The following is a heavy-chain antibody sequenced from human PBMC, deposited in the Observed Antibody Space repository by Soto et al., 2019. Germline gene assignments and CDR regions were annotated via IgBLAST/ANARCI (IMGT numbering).Heavy chain of an antibody. CDR2: IYSGGST. V-gene: IGHV3-66*01. J-gene: IGHJ4*02. Sequence: GGSLRLSCAASGFTVSSNYMSWVRQAPGKGLEWVSVIYSGGSTYYADSVKGRFTISRDNSKNTLYLQMNSLRAEDTAVYYCARSPQLFGIAVAGYYFDYWGQGTLVTVSS. CDR3: ARSPQLFGIAVAGYYFDY. D-gene: IGHD6-19*01. CDR1: GFTVSSNY.